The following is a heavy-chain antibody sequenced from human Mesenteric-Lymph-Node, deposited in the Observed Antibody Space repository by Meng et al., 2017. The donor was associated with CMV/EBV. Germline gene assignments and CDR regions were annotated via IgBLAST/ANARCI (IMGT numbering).Heavy chain of an antibody. Sequence: ASVKVSCKASGYTFTGYYMHWVRQAPGQGLEWMGWINPNSGGTNYAQKFQGRVTMTRDTSISTAHMELSRLRSDDTAVYYCARDYDYVWGSYPQPWGQGALVTVSS. V-gene: IGHV1-2*02. CDR3: ARDYDYVWGSYPQP. D-gene: IGHD3-16*02. J-gene: IGHJ5*02. CDR1: GYTFTGYY. CDR2: INPNSGGT.